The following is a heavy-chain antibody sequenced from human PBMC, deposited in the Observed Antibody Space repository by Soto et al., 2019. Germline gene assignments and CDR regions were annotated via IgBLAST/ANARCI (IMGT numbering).Heavy chain of an antibody. Sequence: PSETPSLTCTVSGGSISGSSYYWAWIRQHPGKGLEWIGYIYYSGSTYYNPSLKCRVTISVDTSKNQFSLKLSSVTAADTAVYYCASFWKIPYGSGSYSGLRNWFDPWGQGTLVTVSS. CDR2: IYYSGST. CDR3: ASFWKIPYGSGSYSGLRNWFDP. CDR1: GGSISGSSYY. D-gene: IGHD3-10*01. J-gene: IGHJ5*02. V-gene: IGHV4-31*03.